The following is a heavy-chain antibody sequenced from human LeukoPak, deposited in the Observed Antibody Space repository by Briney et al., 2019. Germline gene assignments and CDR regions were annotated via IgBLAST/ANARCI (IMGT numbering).Heavy chain of an antibody. J-gene: IGHJ3*02. D-gene: IGHD3-22*01. Sequence: ASVKVSCKASGYTFTGYYMHWVRQAPGQGLEWMGWINTDTGNPTYAQGFTGRFVFSLDTSVKTAYLQIGSLKAEDTAVYYCARDYYDSSGYFPPAVAFDIWGQGTMVTVSS. V-gene: IGHV7-4-1*01. CDR2: INTDTGNP. CDR3: ARDYYDSSGYFPPAVAFDI. CDR1: GYTFTGYY.